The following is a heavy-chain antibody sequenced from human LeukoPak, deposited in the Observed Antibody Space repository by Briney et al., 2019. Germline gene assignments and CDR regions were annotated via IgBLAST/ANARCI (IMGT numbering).Heavy chain of an antibody. J-gene: IGHJ3*02. D-gene: IGHD3-3*01. CDR2: ISGSGGST. V-gene: IGHV3-23*01. CDR3: AKDRRTYYDFWSGLGAFDI. CDR1: GFTFSSYA. Sequence: GGSLRLSCAASGFTFSSYAMSWVRQAPGKGLEWVSAISGSGGSTYYADSVKGRFTISRDNSKNTLYLQMNSLRAEDTAVYYCAKDRRTYYDFWSGLGAFDIWGQGTMVTVSS.